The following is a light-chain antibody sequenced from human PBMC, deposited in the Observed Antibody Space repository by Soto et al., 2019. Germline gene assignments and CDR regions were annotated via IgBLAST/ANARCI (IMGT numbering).Light chain of an antibody. CDR1: SSKIGAGYD. J-gene: IGLJ2*01. Sequence: QSVLTQPPSVSGAPGQRVTISCTGSSSKIGAGYDVPWYQQLPGPAPKLLIYGNSNRPSGVPDRFSGSKSGTSASLAITGLQAEDEADYYCQSYDSSLSGSKVFGGGTQLTVL. V-gene: IGLV1-40*01. CDR2: GNS. CDR3: QSYDSSLSGSKV.